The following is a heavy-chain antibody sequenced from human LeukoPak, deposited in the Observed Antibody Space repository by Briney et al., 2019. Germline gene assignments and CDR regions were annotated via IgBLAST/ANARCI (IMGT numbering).Heavy chain of an antibody. D-gene: IGHD3-22*01. J-gene: IGHJ4*02. Sequence: PSETLSLTCTVSGGSISSSNYFWGWIRQPPGKGLEWIASIYHSGSTYYNPSLKSRVTISVDTSKNQFSLKLSSVTAADTAVYYCARAMIVVVTLDYWGQGTLVTVSS. CDR1: GGSISSSNYF. CDR3: ARAMIVVVTLDY. CDR2: IYHSGST. V-gene: IGHV4-39*07.